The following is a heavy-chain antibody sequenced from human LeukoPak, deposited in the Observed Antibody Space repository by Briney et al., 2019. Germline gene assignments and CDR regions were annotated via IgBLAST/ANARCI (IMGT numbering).Heavy chain of an antibody. CDR3: AAAAAGPDYFDY. CDR1: GGSISSGGYY. J-gene: IGHJ4*02. CDR2: IYHSGST. V-gene: IGHV4-30-2*01. D-gene: IGHD6-13*01. Sequence: SETLSLTCTVSGGSISSGGYYWSWIRQPPGKGLEWIGYIYHSGSTYYNPSLKSRVTISVDRSKNQFSLKLSSVTAADTAVYYCAAAAAGPDYFDYWGQGTLVTVSS.